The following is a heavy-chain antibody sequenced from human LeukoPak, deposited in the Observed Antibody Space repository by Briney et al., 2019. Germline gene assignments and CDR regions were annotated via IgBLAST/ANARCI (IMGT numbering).Heavy chain of an antibody. D-gene: IGHD5-18*01. CDR1: GILVSSNY. CDR3: ARRERLGYSYGRGTLDI. J-gene: IGHJ3*02. V-gene: IGHV3-66*01. CDR2: IDSTGST. Sequence: GGFLRLSCVASGILVSSNYMSWVRQAPGKGLEWVSFIDSTGSTYYADSVKGRFTISRDNSRNTLYLQMNSLRVEDTAVYYCARRERLGYSYGRGTLDIWGQGTMVTVSS.